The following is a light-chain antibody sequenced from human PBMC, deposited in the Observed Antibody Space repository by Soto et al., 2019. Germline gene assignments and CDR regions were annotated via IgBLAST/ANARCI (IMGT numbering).Light chain of an antibody. V-gene: IGKV3-11*01. J-gene: IGKJ5*01. CDR1: QSVSSY. Sequence: EIVLTQSPATLSLSPGERATLSCRASQSVSSYLAWYQQKPGQAPRLLIYDASNGATGIPARFSGSGSGTDFTLTISSLEPEDFVVYYCQQRSNCPPITFGQGTRLEIK. CDR2: DAS. CDR3: QQRSNCPPIT.